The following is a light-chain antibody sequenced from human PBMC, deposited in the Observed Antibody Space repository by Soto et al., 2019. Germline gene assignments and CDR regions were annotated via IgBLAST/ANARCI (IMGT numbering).Light chain of an antibody. CDR2: EVS. CDR3: SSYAGSHLGV. J-gene: IGLJ3*02. V-gene: IGLV2-8*01. Sequence: QSVLTQPPSASGSPGQSVTISCTGTSSDVGGYNYVSWYQQHPGKAPKLMIYEVSKRPSGVPDRFSGSKSGNTASLTVSGLQAEDEADYYCSSYAGSHLGVFGGGTKLTVL. CDR1: SSDVGGYNY.